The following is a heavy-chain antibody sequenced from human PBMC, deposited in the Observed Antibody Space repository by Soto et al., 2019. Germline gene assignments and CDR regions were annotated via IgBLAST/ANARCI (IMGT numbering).Heavy chain of an antibody. CDR2: ISAHNGNT. Sequence: QVHLVQSGAEVKKPGASVKVSCKGSGYAFTTYGITWVRQAPGQGLEWMGWISAHNGNTNYAQKHQGRVTVTRDTSTSTAYMELTSLRSDDTAVYYCARGRDVDYWGQGALVTVSS. CDR3: ARGRDVDY. V-gene: IGHV1-18*01. CDR1: GYAFTTYG. J-gene: IGHJ4*02.